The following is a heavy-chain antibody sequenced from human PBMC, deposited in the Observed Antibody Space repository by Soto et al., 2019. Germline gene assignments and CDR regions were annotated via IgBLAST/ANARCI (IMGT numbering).Heavy chain of an antibody. V-gene: IGHV1-69*13. CDR2: IIPIFGTA. D-gene: IGHD3-22*01. J-gene: IGHJ6*02. CDR3: ARDGYYDSSGYYPSYYYYGMDV. CDR1: GGTFSSYA. Sequence: ASVKVSCKASGGTFSSYAISWVRQAPGQGLEWMGGIIPIFGTANYAQKFQGRVTITADESTSTAYMELSSLRSEDTAVYYCARDGYYDSSGYYPSYYYYGMDVWGQGTTVTVSS.